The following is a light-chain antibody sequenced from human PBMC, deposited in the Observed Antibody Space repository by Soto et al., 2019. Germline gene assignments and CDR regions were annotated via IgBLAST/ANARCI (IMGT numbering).Light chain of an antibody. Sequence: ETVLTQSPATFSVSPGERATLSCRASQSIGSNLAWYQQRPGQPPRLVIYGASTSATGVPARFSGSGSGTEFTLTIQSVQSEYFSMYYCKQNNKWPLFTLGPGTKVDI. CDR2: GAS. CDR3: KQNNKWPLFT. V-gene: IGKV3-15*01. J-gene: IGKJ3*01. CDR1: QSIGSN.